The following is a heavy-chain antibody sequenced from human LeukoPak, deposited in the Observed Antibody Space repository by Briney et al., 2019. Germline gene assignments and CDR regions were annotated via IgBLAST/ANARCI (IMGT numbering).Heavy chain of an antibody. V-gene: IGHV3-20*04. D-gene: IGHD6-13*01. CDR2: INWNGGST. J-gene: IGHJ3*02. CDR3: ARVFSSSWADAFDI. Sequence: GGSLRLSCAASGFTFDDYGMSWVRQAPGKGLEWVSGINWNGGSTGYADSVKGRFTISRDNAKYSLYLQMNSLRAEDTALYYCARVFSSSWADAFDIWGQGTMVTVSS. CDR1: GFTFDDYG.